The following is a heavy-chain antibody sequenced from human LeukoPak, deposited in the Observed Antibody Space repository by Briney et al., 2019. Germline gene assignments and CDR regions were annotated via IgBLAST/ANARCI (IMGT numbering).Heavy chain of an antibody. Sequence: PSETLSLTCTVSGGSISSYYWSWIRQPAGKGLEWIGRIYTSGSTNYNPSLKSRVTMSVDTSKNQFSLKLSSVTAADTAVYYCARDSFPCTNGVCYPPPEYYYYYYYMDVWGKGTTVTVSS. CDR1: GGSISSYY. CDR3: ARDSFPCTNGVCYPPPEYYYYYYYMDV. D-gene: IGHD2-8*01. V-gene: IGHV4-4*07. J-gene: IGHJ6*03. CDR2: IYTSGST.